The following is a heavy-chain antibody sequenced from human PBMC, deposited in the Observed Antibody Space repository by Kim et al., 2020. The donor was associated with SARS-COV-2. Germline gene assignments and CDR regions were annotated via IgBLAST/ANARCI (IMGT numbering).Heavy chain of an antibody. CDR3: AKDLRYYGSGRSSGGFDP. CDR1: GFTFSSYG. J-gene: IGHJ5*02. Sequence: GGSLRLSCAASGFTFSSYGMHWVRQAPGKGLEWVAVISYDGSNKYYADSVKGRFAISRDNSKNTLYLQMNSLRAEDTAVYYCAKDLRYYGSGRSSGGFDPWGQGTLVTVSS. CDR2: ISYDGSNK. V-gene: IGHV3-30*18. D-gene: IGHD3-10*01.